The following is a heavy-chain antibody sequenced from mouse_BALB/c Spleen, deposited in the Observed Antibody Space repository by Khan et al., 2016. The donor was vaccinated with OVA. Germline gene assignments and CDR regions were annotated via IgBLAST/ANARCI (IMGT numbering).Heavy chain of an antibody. CDR1: GYTFTDYN. V-gene: IGHV1-18*01. CDR3: ARGGYGGFAY. CDR2: INPNNGGT. J-gene: IGHJ3*01. Sequence: VQLQQSGPELVKPGASVKIPCKASGYTFTDYNMDWVKQNHGKSLEWIGDINPNNGGTIYNQKFKGKARLTVDKSSSPAYMELRSLTSEDTAVYYCARGGYGGFAYWGQGTLVTVSA. D-gene: IGHD2-14*01.